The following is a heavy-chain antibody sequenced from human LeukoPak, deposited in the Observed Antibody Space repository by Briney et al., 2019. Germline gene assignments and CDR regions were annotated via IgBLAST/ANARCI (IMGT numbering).Heavy chain of an antibody. Sequence: PSETLSLTCTVSGGSISSSSYYWGWIRQPPGKGLEWIGSIYYSGSTLYNPSLQSRVTISVDTSKNQFSLKLRSVTAADTAVYYCARHVYGIVGATISDYWGQGTLVTVSS. D-gene: IGHD1-26*01. V-gene: IGHV4-39*01. CDR2: IYYSGST. J-gene: IGHJ4*02. CDR1: GGSISSSSYY. CDR3: ARHVYGIVGATISDY.